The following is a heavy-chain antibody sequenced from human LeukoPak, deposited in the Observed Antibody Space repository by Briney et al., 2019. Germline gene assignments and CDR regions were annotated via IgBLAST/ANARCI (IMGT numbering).Heavy chain of an antibody. CDR2: ISYDGKNK. CDR3: ARKSSGWYLVPSLDY. D-gene: IGHD6-19*01. V-gene: IGHV3-33*05. Sequence: GESLRLSCEASGFTFSTSAMHWVRQPPGKGLKWVAVISYDGKNKYYAASVKGRFTFARDYSKHTPYLQFSITSADDTAVYYCARKSSGWYLVPSLDYWGQGNLVTVSS. CDR1: GFTFSTSA. J-gene: IGHJ4*02.